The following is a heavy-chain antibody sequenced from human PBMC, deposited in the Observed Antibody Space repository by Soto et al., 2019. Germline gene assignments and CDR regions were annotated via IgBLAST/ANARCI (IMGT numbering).Heavy chain of an antibody. V-gene: IGHV5-51*01. CDR2: IYPGDSDT. CDR3: ASGRIAAAGDYYYGMDV. D-gene: IGHD6-13*01. CDR1: W. Sequence: WICWVRQMPGKGLEWMGIIYPGDSDTRYSPSFQGQVTISADKSISTAYLQWSSLKASDTAMYYCASGRIAAAGDYYYGMDVWGQGTTVTVSS. J-gene: IGHJ6*02.